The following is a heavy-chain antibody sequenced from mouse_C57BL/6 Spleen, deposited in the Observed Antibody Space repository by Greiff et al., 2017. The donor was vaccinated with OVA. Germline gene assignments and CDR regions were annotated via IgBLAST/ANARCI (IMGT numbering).Heavy chain of an antibody. V-gene: IGHV1-55*01. Sequence: QVQLQQPGAELVKPGASVKMSCKASGYTFTSYWITWVKQRPGQGLEWIGDIYPGSGSTNYNEKFKSKATLTVDTSSSTAYMQLSSMTSEDAAVYYSERGDYDGAWFAYWGQGTLVTVSA. CDR3: ERGDYDGAWFAY. CDR1: GYTFTSYW. J-gene: IGHJ3*01. D-gene: IGHD2-4*01. CDR2: IYPGSGST.